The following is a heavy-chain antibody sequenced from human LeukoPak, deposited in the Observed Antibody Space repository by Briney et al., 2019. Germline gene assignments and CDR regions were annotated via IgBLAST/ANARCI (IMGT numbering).Heavy chain of an antibody. Sequence: SETLSLTCTVSGGSISNYYWSWIRQPPGKGLEWIGYIYYSGSTNYNPSLKSRVTISVDTSKNQFSLKLSSVTAADTAVYYCARDSLWFGGIDYWGLGTLVTVSS. V-gene: IGHV4-59*01. D-gene: IGHD3-10*01. J-gene: IGHJ4*02. CDR2: IYYSGST. CDR3: ARDSLWFGGIDY. CDR1: GGSISNYY.